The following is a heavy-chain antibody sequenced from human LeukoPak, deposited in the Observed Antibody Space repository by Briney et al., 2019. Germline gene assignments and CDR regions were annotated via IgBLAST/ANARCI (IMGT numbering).Heavy chain of an antibody. J-gene: IGHJ4*02. D-gene: IGHD6-13*01. V-gene: IGHV4-59*01. Sequence: SETLSLTCTVSGGPISSYYWSWIRQPPGKGLEWIGYIYYSGSTNYNPSLKSRVTISVDTSKNQFSLKLSSVTAADTAVYYCAREAAGTIDYWGQGTLVTVSS. CDR1: GGPISSYY. CDR2: IYYSGST. CDR3: AREAAGTIDY.